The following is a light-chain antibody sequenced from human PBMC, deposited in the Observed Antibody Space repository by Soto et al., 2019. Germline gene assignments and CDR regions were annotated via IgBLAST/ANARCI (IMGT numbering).Light chain of an antibody. CDR2: EVS. CDR3: SSYTPSNTLV. V-gene: IGLV2-14*01. CDR1: SSDVGAYTY. J-gene: IGLJ2*01. Sequence: QSALTQPASVSGSPGQSITISCTGTSSDVGAYTYVSWYQQHPGKAPKLMIFEVSDRPSGVSNRFSGSKSGNTASLTISGHQAEDEADYYCSSYTPSNTLVFGGGTKLTVL.